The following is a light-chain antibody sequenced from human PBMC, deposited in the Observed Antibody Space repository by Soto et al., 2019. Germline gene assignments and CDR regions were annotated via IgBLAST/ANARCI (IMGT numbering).Light chain of an antibody. CDR1: QSIDTW. Sequence: IEMTQSPSTLSASVGDRVTLTCRASQSIDTWLAWYQQKPGKAPKLLISDASSLPSGVPSRFSGXGXXXEFXXTXSXXXXDDXAXXYXXXXYDFSPYTFGQGTKLEI. J-gene: IGKJ2*01. V-gene: IGKV1-5*01. CDR3: XXXYDFSPYT. CDR2: DAS.